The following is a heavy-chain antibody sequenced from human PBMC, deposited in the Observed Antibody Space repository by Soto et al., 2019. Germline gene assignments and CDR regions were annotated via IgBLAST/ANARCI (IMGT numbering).Heavy chain of an antibody. CDR3: ARALGYCRSGTCYREWFDP. CDR1: GYTFTTHG. CDR2: VRGDNGHT. J-gene: IGHJ5*02. D-gene: IGHD2-15*01. V-gene: IGHV1-18*01. Sequence: QVQLVQSGAEVKKPGASVKVSCKASGYTFTTHGISWVRQVPGQGLEWMGWVRGDNGHTNYAQSLQGRDTMTTDTSTNTAYMELRSLRSDDTAVYYCARALGYCRSGTCYREWFDPWGQGTLVTVSS.